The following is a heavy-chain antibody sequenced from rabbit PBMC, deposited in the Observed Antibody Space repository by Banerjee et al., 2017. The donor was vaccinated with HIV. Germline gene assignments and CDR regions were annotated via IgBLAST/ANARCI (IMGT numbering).Heavy chain of an antibody. CDR3: ARSSSGYYGTNL. CDR2: IAAGNGRT. Sequence: QLVQSWGGLVQPGGSLKLSCKASGFDFSTYYMIWVRQAPGKGLEWIGTIAAGNGRTSYASWVNGRFTVSSDNAQNTVDLPLTSMTVADTATYFCARSSSGYYGTNLWGQGTFVSVS. J-gene: IGHJ4*01. V-gene: IGHV1S7*01. D-gene: IGHD1-1*01. CDR1: GFDFSTYY.